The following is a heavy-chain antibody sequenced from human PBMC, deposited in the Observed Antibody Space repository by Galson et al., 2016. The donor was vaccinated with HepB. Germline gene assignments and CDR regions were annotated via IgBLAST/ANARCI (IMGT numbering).Heavy chain of an antibody. Sequence: SLRLSCAASGFSFSNYAMHWVRQAPGKGLECVAIVSYDGRYKYYADSVKGRFTISRDNSKNTLYLQMNSLRAEDTALYYCARGQAPTYSDFWSGSSSPHYYYGMDVWGNGTTVTVSS. CDR1: GFSFSNYA. V-gene: IGHV3-30*04. J-gene: IGHJ6*04. D-gene: IGHD3-3*01. CDR3: ARGQAPTYSDFWSGSSSPHYYYGMDV. CDR2: VSYDGRYK.